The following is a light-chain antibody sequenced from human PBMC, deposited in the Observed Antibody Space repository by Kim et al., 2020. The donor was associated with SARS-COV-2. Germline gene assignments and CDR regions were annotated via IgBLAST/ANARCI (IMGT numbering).Light chain of an antibody. CDR1: QSVSSSY. Sequence: LSPGERATRSCRASQSVSSSYLAWYQQKPGQAPRLLIYGASIRATGIPDRFSGSGSGTDFTLTISRLEPEDFAVYYCQQYGSSLYTFGQGTKLEI. CDR3: QQYGSSLYT. V-gene: IGKV3-20*01. J-gene: IGKJ2*01. CDR2: GAS.